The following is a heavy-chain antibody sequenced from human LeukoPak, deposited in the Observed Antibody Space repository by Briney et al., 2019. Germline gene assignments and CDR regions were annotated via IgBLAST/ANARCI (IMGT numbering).Heavy chain of an antibody. J-gene: IGHJ4*02. V-gene: IGHV4-39*01. CDR1: GGSISSSSYY. D-gene: IGHD6-19*01. CDR3: ARVWYGYSSGWYGDY. Sequence: SETLSLTCTVSGGSISSSSYYWGWIRQPPGKGLEWIGSIYYSGSTYYNPSLKSRVTISVDTSKNQFSLKLSSVTAADTAVYYCARVWYGYSSGWYGDYWGQGALVTVSS. CDR2: IYYSGST.